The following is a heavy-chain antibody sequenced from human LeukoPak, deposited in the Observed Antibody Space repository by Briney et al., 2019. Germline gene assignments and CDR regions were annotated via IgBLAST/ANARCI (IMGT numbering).Heavy chain of an antibody. Sequence: PSETLSLTCTVSGVSISSYYWSSIRQPAGKGLEWIGRIYTSGNTNYNPSPKSRVTTSVDTSKNQFSMKLSSVPAAETAVYYCARGRCSGGSCYWFGFDYWGQGTPVTVSS. CDR1: GVSISSYY. CDR3: ARGRCSGGSCYWFGFDY. J-gene: IGHJ4*02. D-gene: IGHD2-15*01. V-gene: IGHV4-4*07. CDR2: IYTSGNT.